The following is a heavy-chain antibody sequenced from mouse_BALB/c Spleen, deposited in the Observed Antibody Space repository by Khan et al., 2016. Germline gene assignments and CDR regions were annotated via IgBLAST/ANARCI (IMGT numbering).Heavy chain of an antibody. CDR3: ARSFGYRGFAD. CDR1: GYSITSDYA. Sequence: EVKLEESGPGLVKPSQSLSLTCTVTGYSITSDYAWNWIRQFPGNKLEWMGYISYSGSTNYNPSLKSRVSITRDTSKNQVFLQLNSVTTEDTATYYCARSFGYRGFADWGQGTLVTVSA. CDR2: ISYSGST. V-gene: IGHV3-2*02. J-gene: IGHJ3*01. D-gene: IGHD2-2*01.